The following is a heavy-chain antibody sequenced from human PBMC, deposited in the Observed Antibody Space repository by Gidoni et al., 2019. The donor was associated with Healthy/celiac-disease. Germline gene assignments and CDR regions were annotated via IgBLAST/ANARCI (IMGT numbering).Heavy chain of an antibody. CDR3: AKELAGPTRGWFDP. V-gene: IGHV3-23*01. D-gene: IGHD6-19*01. J-gene: IGHJ5*02. CDR2: MSGSGCRK. Sequence: EVQLLESGGGLVQPGGSVRLSCAASGFTFSSYAMSWVRQAPGKGLEWVADMSGSGCRKYYADSVKGRFTISRENSKNTLYLQMNSLRAEDTAVYYCAKELAGPTRGWFDPWGQGTLVTVSS. CDR1: GFTFSSYA.